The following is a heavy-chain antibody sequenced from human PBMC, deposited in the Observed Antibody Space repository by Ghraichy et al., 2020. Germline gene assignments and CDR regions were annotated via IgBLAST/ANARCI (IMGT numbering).Heavy chain of an antibody. CDR1: GFTVSSNY. D-gene: IGHD3-22*01. V-gene: IGHV3-53*01. J-gene: IGHJ4*02. CDR3: ARVHADYYDSSGYFDY. Sequence: GGSLRLSCAASGFTVSSNYMSWVRQAPGKGLEWVSVIYSGGSTYYADSVKGRFTISRDNSKNTLYLKMNSLRAEDTAVYYCARVHADYYDSSGYFDYWGQGTLVTVSS. CDR2: IYSGGST.